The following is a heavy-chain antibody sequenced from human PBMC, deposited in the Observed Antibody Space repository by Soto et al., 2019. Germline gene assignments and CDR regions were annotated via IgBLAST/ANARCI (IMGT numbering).Heavy chain of an antibody. D-gene: IGHD6-13*01. J-gene: IGHJ6*02. CDR1: GFTFSAYY. Sequence: QVQLVQSGAEVKKPGASVTVSCKASGFTFSAYYLYWVRQAPGQGLEWIGWINPNSGGTNNVQKFQGRVTMTRDTSTSTVYMELSALILDDTAVYYCARSLLDEYSSSWRSAYYGMDVWGQGTTVTVSS. V-gene: IGHV1-2*02. CDR2: INPNSGGT. CDR3: ARSLLDEYSSSWRSAYYGMDV.